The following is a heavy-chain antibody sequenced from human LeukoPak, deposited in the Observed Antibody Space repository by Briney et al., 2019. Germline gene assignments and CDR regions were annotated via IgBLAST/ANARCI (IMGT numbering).Heavy chain of an antibody. CDR2: IKHDGSET. CDR1: GFTFTNYW. Sequence: GGSLRLSCAASGFTFTNYWMSWVRQAPGKGPEWVANIKHDGSETYYLDSVKGRFTISRDNAKNSLYLQMSSLRADDTAVYYCATEGPYTTSSPPAYWGQGTRVTVSS. V-gene: IGHV3-7*01. D-gene: IGHD2-2*02. J-gene: IGHJ4*02. CDR3: ATEGPYTTSSPPAY.